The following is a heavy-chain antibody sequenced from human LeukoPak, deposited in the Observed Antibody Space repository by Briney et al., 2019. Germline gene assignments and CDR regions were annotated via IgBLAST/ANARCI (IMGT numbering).Heavy chain of an antibody. D-gene: IGHD2-2*01. Sequence: SVKVSCKASGGTFSSYAISWVRQAPGQGLEWMGGIIPIFGTANYAQKFQGRVTITADESTSTAYMELSSLRSEDTAVYYCARDLVPAATHDAFDIWGQGTMVTVS. CDR2: IIPIFGTA. V-gene: IGHV1-69*13. CDR3: ARDLVPAATHDAFDI. CDR1: GGTFSSYA. J-gene: IGHJ3*02.